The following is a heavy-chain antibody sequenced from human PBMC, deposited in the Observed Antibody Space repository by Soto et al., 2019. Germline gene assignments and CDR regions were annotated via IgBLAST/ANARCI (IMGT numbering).Heavy chain of an antibody. Sequence: GGSLRLSCAASGFTFSSYAMSWVRQAPGKGLEWVSAISGSGGSTYYADSVKGRFTISRDNSKNTLYLQMNSLRAEDTAVYYCAKGIGGVRFLEWFPYGMYVWGQGTTVTVSS. V-gene: IGHV3-23*01. CDR1: GFTFSSYA. J-gene: IGHJ6*02. CDR2: ISGSGGST. CDR3: AKGIGGVRFLEWFPYGMYV. D-gene: IGHD3-3*01.